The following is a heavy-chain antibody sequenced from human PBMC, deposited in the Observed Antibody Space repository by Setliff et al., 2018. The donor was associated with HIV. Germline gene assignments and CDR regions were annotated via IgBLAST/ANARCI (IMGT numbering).Heavy chain of an antibody. CDR2: INTYNGNT. CDR3: ARGGPARVALLYWFDP. Sequence: ASVKVSCKASGYNFAGYGINWLRQAPGQGLEWMGWINTYNGNTKYGQKFQGSVTMTTDTSTSTVYMELRNLRSDDTAVYFCARGGPARVALLYWFDPWGQGTLVTVSS. D-gene: IGHD2-21*01. V-gene: IGHV1-18*01. J-gene: IGHJ5*02. CDR1: GYNFAGYG.